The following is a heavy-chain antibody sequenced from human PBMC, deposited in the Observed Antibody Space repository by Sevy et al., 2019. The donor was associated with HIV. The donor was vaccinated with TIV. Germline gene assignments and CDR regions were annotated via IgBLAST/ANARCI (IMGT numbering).Heavy chain of an antibody. J-gene: IGHJ4*02. Sequence: GGSLRLSCAASGFTFSSYAMHWVRQAPGKGLEWVALIWHDGTIKYYAYSVKGRFTISRDNSKDTLFLQMNSLTPEDTAVYYCARGGGYCGGDCYSIDYWGQGALVTVSS. CDR3: ARGGGYCGGDCYSIDY. V-gene: IGHV3-30*04. D-gene: IGHD2-21*02. CDR1: GFTFSSYA. CDR2: IWHDGTIK.